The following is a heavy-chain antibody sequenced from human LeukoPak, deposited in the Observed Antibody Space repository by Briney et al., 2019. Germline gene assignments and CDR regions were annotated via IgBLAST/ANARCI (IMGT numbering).Heavy chain of an antibody. V-gene: IGHV3-21*01. Sequence: GESLRLSCAASGFTLSSHIVKWVRQTPGKGQEWVSSISSSSNHIYYAASEKGQFTSCSDNAKKSLYLEMNSRRADGTVVYYFARDRGDKVTLGAAFDIWRGGTIVSDPS. CDR3: ARDRGDKVTLGAAFDI. CDR2: ISSSSNHI. CDR1: GFTLSSHI. J-gene: IGHJ3*02. D-gene: IGHD2-21*02.